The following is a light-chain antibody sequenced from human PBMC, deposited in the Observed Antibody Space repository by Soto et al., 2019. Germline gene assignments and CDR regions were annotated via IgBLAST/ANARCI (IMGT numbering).Light chain of an antibody. CDR2: GAS. Sequence: EIVMTRFPATLTVSPGQRATLSCRASQTISSNLAWYQQKPGQAPRLLIYGASTRATGIPARFSGSGSGTEFTLTISSLQSEDFAVYYCQQYNKWPPITFGQGTRLEIK. V-gene: IGKV3-15*01. CDR3: QQYNKWPPIT. CDR1: QTISSN. J-gene: IGKJ5*01.